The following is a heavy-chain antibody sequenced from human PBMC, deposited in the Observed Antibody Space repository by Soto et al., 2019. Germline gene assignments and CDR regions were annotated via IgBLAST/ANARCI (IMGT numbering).Heavy chain of an antibody. J-gene: IGHJ4*02. CDR3: SKDPDIVVVPAVSTVTTGYFDY. Sequence: EVQLLESGGGLVQPGGSLRLSCAASGFTFSSYAMSWVRQAPGKGLEWVSAISGSGGSTYYADSVKGRFTISRDNSKNTLSLQMNSLRAEDTAVYYCSKDPDIVVVPAVSTVTTGYFDYWGQGTLVTVSS. CDR2: ISGSGGST. D-gene: IGHD2-2*01. V-gene: IGHV3-23*01. CDR1: GFTFSSYA.